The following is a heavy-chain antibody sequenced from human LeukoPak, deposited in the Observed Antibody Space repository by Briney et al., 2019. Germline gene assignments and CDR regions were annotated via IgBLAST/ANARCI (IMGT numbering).Heavy chain of an antibody. CDR2: ITGSGISA. D-gene: IGHD6-13*01. Sequence: GGSLRLSCAASGFPFSIYGMSWVRQAPGKRLEWVSSITGSGISAYYADSLKGRFTISRDNSKNTLYLQMNSLRVEDTAVYYCAKGHSSSWSIMDYWGQGTLVTVSS. CDR1: GFPFSIYG. V-gene: IGHV3-23*01. CDR3: AKGHSSSWSIMDY. J-gene: IGHJ4*02.